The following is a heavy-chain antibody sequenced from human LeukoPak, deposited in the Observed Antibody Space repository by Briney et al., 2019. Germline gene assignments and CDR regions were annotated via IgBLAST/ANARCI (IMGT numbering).Heavy chain of an antibody. Sequence: GGSLRLSCAASGFTFSSYWMSWVRQAPGKGLEWVANINQDGSEKYYVDSVKGRFTISRDNAKTSLYLQMNSLRAEDTAVYYCAKDGRRYCTNGVCYLGDYWGQGTLVTVSS. V-gene: IGHV3-7*03. CDR1: GFTFSSYW. CDR2: INQDGSEK. CDR3: AKDGRRYCTNGVCYLGDY. D-gene: IGHD2-8*01. J-gene: IGHJ4*02.